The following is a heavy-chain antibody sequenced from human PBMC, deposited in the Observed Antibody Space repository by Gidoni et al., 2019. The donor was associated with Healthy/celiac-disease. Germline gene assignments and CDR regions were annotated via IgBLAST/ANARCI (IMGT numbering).Heavy chain of an antibody. V-gene: IGHV3-15*01. D-gene: IGHD6-13*01. CDR3: ITHSSRC. CDR2: MKGKTDGETT. J-gene: IGHJ4*02. CDR1: GFTFRNAW. Sequence: EVQLVASGGGLVKPGGSLRLSCAASGFTFRNAWMSWVRQAPGRGVEWVDRMKGKTDGETTDYAEAVKGRFTISRDDSKNTLYVEMNSRKTGDTAVCYCITHSSRCWGQGTLVTVSS.